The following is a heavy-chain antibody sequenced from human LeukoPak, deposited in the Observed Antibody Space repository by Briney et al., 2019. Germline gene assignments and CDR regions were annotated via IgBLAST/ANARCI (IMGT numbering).Heavy chain of an antibody. CDR3: AKDKGSSQYYFDY. CDR2: ISWNSGSI. D-gene: IGHD6-13*01. CDR1: GFTFDDYA. Sequence: PGGSLRLSCAASGFTFDDYAMHWVRQAPGKGLEWVSGISWNSGSIGYADSVKGRFTISRDNAKNSLYLQMNSLRAEDTALYYCAKDKGSSQYYFDYWGQGTLVTVSS. V-gene: IGHV3-9*01. J-gene: IGHJ4*02.